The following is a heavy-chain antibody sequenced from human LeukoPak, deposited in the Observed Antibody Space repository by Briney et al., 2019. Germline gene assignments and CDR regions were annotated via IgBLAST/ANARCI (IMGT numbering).Heavy chain of an antibody. CDR3: HREFYDGGGYSFSPRDV. V-gene: IGHV1-18*01. J-gene: IGHJ6*04. CDR1: GYTFTSYG. D-gene: IGHD3-22*01. Sequence: ASVKVSCKASGYTFTSYGISWVRQAPGQGLEWMGWISTYNGNTNYAQRFQGRVTVTTDTSTRTAYLELRSLRSDDTDVYYCHREFYDGGGYSFSPRDVWGKGTTVTVSS. CDR2: ISTYNGNT.